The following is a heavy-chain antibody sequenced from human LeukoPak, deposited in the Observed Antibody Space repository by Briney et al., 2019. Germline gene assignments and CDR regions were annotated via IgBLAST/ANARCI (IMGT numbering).Heavy chain of an antibody. J-gene: IGHJ4*02. CDR1: GGSFSGYY. Sequence: SETLSLTCAVYGGSFSGYYWSWIRQPPGKGLEWIGEINHSGSTNYSPSLKSRVTISLDTSKNQFSLKLSSVTAADTAVYYCARGRLRYFDWLPFDYWDQGTLVTVSS. V-gene: IGHV4-34*01. CDR2: INHSGST. D-gene: IGHD3-9*01. CDR3: ARGRLRYFDWLPFDY.